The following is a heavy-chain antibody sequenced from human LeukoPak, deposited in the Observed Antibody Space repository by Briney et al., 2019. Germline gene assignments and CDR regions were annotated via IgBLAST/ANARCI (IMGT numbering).Heavy chain of an antibody. D-gene: IGHD3-10*01. Sequence: ASVKVSCKASGYVFTDNYMHWVRQAPGRGPEWMGWVKPDSGDTHYAEKFEGRVTMTRDTSINTAYLELKSLTYDDTAVYYCARDPAGIVPLDYFDSWGQGTLVTVSS. CDR3: ARDPAGIVPLDYFDS. J-gene: IGHJ4*01. CDR2: VKPDSGDT. CDR1: GYVFTDNY. V-gene: IGHV1-2*02.